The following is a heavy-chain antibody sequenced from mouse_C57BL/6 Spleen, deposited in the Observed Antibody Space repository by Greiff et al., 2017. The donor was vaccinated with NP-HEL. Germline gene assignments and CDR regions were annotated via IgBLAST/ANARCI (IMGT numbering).Heavy chain of an antibody. CDR3: ARGHYYGSSYGLAY. CDR2: LSNGGGST. CDR1: GFTFSDYY. V-gene: IGHV5-12*01. Sequence: EVMLVESGGGLVQPGGSLKLSCAASGFTFSDYYMYWVRQTPEKRLEWVAYLSNGGGSTYYPDTVKGRFTISRDNAKNTLYLQMSRLKSEDTAMYYCARGHYYGSSYGLAYWGQGTLVTVSA. D-gene: IGHD1-1*01. J-gene: IGHJ3*01.